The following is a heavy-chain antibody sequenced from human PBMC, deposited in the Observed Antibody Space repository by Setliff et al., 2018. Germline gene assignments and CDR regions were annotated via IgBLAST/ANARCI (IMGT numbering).Heavy chain of an antibody. V-gene: IGHV3-30*18. D-gene: IGHD6-19*01. Sequence: PGGSLRLSCAASGFTFSTYWMSWVRQAPGKGLEGVALTSDDGSRRFYADSVKGRFTISRDNSKNTLYLQMNSLRAEDTAVYYCAKVGGWGGWYLHYWGQGTLVTVSS. CDR2: TSDDGSRR. CDR1: GFTFSTYW. CDR3: AKVGGWGGWYLHY. J-gene: IGHJ4*02.